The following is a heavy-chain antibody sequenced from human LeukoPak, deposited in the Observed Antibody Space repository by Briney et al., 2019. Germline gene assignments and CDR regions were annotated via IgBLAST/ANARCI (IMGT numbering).Heavy chain of an antibody. CDR2: IYTSVST. CDR1: GGSISSYY. J-gene: IGHJ4*02. Sequence: PSETLSLTFTVSGGSISSYYWSWIRQPAGKGLEWIGRIYTSVSTNYNPSLKSRVTISVDKSKNQFSLKLSSVTAADTAVYYCARGITIFGVAYDYWGQGTLVTVSS. D-gene: IGHD3-3*01. V-gene: IGHV4-4*07. CDR3: ARGITIFGVAYDY.